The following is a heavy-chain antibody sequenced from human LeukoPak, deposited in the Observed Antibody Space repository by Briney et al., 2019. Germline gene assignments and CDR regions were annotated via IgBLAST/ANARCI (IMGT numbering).Heavy chain of an antibody. CDR1: GGSFSDDY. CDR3: ANVRFMITFGGVIVTEYFQH. D-gene: IGHD3-16*02. V-gene: IGHV4-34*01. J-gene: IGHJ1*01. CDR2: ISHTGNT. Sequence: SETLSLTCAVYGGSFSDDYGIWIRQPPGKGLEWIGEISHTGNTNYNPSLKSRVTISVDTSKNQLSLNLTSVPAADTAVYSCANVRFMITFGGVIVTEYFQHWGQGTLVTVSS.